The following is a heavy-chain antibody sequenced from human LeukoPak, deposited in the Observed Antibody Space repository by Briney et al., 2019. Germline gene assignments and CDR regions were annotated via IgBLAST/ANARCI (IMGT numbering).Heavy chain of an antibody. CDR1: GFTFSSYW. CDR3: AREYSSSWYGSQSLYFDY. D-gene: IGHD6-13*01. CDR2: IKQDGSEK. V-gene: IGHV3-7*01. Sequence: GGSLRLSCAASGFTFSSYWMSWVRQAPGKGLEWVANIKQDGSEKYYVDSVKGRFTISRDNAKNSLYLQMNSLRAEDTAVYYCAREYSSSWYGSQSLYFDYWGQGTLVTVSS. J-gene: IGHJ4*02.